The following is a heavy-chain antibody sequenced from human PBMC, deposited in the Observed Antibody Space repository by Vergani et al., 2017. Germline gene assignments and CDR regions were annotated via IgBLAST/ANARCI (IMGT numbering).Heavy chain of an antibody. V-gene: IGHV1-69-2*01. CDR2: VDPEDGET. CDR3: ATPQTVTTGGMEV. CDR1: GYTSTDHY. D-gene: IGHD4-17*01. J-gene: IGHJ6*02. Sequence: EVQLVQSGAEVKKPGATMKISCKVSGYTSTDHYMHWVKQAPGKGLEWMGLVDPEDGETIYAEKFKGRVTIAADTSTDTAHLELSSLRSEDTAVYYCATPQTVTTGGMEVWGQGTTVIVS.